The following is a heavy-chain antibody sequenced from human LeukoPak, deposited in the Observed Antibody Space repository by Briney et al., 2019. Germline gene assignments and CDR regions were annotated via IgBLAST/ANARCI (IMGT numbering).Heavy chain of an antibody. CDR1: GFTFSSYA. J-gene: IGHJ4*02. Sequence: PGGSLRLSCAACGFTFSSYAMSWLRQAPGKGLERVSAISENGGTTYYADSVKGRSTISRDNSKNTLSLQLNSLRAEDTAVYYCAKEGQTGTTKFDYWGQGTLVTVSS. CDR3: AKEGQTGTTKFDY. CDR2: ISENGGTT. V-gene: IGHV3-23*01. D-gene: IGHD1-1*01.